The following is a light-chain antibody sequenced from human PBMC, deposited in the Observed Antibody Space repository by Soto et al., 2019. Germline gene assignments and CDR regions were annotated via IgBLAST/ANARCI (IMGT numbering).Light chain of an antibody. J-gene: IGKJ1*01. CDR3: QQYGSSPWT. CDR2: GAS. V-gene: IGKV3-20*01. Sequence: EIVLTQSPGTLSLSPGERATLSCRASQSVSSSYLAWYQQKPGQAPRLLIYGASNRATGIPDRFSGSGSGPAFTLTISRLEPEDFAVYYCQQYGSSPWTFGQGTKVEIK. CDR1: QSVSSSY.